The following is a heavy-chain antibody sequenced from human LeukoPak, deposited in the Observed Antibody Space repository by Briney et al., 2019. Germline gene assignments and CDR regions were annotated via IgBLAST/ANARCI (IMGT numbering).Heavy chain of an antibody. D-gene: IGHD5/OR15-5a*01. V-gene: IGHV3-74*01. CDR2: INGDGSSR. J-gene: IGHJ4*02. Sequence: GGSLRLSCAASGFTFSSYWMHWVRQPLGKGLVWVSRINGDGSSRIYADSVKGRFTISRDNAKNTVYLQMTSLRAEDTAVNYCARDQAVGSTRDSWGQGTLVTV. CDR3: ARDQAVGSTRDS. CDR1: GFTFSSYW.